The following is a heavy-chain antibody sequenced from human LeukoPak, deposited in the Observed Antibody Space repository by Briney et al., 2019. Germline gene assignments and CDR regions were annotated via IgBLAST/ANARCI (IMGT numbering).Heavy chain of an antibody. CDR3: ATGERMVRGDGVDY. J-gene: IGHJ4*02. CDR2: IYSGGST. D-gene: IGHD3-10*01. V-gene: IGHV3-66*01. CDR1: GFTFSSYA. Sequence: RTGGSLRLSCAASGFTFSSYAMSWVRQAPGKGLEGVSVIYSGGSTYYADSVKGRFTISRDNSKNTLYLQMNSLRAEDTAVYFCATGERMVRGDGVDYWGQGTLVAVSS.